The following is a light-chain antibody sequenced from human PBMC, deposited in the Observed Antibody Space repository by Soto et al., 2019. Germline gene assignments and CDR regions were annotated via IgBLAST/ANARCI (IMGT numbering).Light chain of an antibody. J-gene: IGLJ1*01. CDR2: EVG. V-gene: IGLV2-14*01. CDR1: SSDVGGSNY. Sequence: QSALTQPASVSGSPGQSITISCTGTSSDVGGSNYVSWYQHHPGKAPKLMIYEVGNRPSGVSNRFSGSKSGNTASLTISGLQAEDEADYFCSSYTSNTTLYVFGTGTKLTVL. CDR3: SSYTSNTTLYV.